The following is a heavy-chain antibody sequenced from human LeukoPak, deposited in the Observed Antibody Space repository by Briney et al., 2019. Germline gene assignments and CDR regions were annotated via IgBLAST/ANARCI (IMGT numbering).Heavy chain of an antibody. CDR3: ATAVGYSSGWYTRALDY. D-gene: IGHD6-19*01. CDR1: GYTLTELS. CDR2: FDPEDGET. V-gene: IGHV1-24*01. J-gene: IGHJ4*02. Sequence: ASVKVSCKVSGYTLTELSMHWVRQAPGKGLEWMGGFDPEDGETIYAQKFQGRVTMTEDTSTDTAYMELSSLRSEDTAVYYCATAVGYSSGWYTRALDYWGQGTLVTVSS.